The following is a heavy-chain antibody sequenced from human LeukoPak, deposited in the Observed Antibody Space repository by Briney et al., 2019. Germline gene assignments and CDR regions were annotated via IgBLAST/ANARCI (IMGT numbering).Heavy chain of an antibody. CDR3: ARHDTAMATDYGMDV. Sequence: PGGSLRLSCAASGFTFDSYAMSWVRQAPGKGLEWVSSISASGISTYYPDSVKGRFTISRDNSKNTLYLQMNSLRAEDTAVYYCARHDTAMATDYGMDVWGQGTTVTVSS. D-gene: IGHD5-18*01. J-gene: IGHJ6*02. V-gene: IGHV3-23*01. CDR1: GFTFDSYA. CDR2: ISASGIST.